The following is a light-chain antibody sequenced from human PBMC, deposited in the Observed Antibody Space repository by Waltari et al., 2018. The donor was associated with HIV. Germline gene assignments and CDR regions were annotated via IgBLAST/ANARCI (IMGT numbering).Light chain of an antibody. CDR3: SSYTTSSTWV. J-gene: IGLJ3*02. CDR2: EVS. Sequence: HSALTQPASVSGSPGQSITISCTGTSSDIGGYKYVSWYQQQPGKAPKLMISEVSSRPSVGSHRCSGSKSGNTASLTISGLQAEDEADYYCSSYTTSSTWVFGGGTKLTVL. CDR1: SSDIGGYKY. V-gene: IGLV2-14*01.